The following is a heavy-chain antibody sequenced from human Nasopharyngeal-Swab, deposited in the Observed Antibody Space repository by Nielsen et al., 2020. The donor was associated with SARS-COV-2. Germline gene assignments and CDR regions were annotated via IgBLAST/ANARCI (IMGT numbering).Heavy chain of an antibody. CDR1: GYTFPSYG. J-gene: IGHJ6*02. D-gene: IGHD3-10*01. CDR3: ARGSASYYYYGMDV. V-gene: IGHV1-18*01. CDR2: ISAYNGNT. Sequence: ASVQVSCKASGYTFPSYGISWVRQAPGQGLEWMGWISAYNGNTNYAQKLQGRVTMTTDTSTSTAYMELRSLRSDDTAVYYCARGSASYYYYGMDVWGQGTTVTVSS.